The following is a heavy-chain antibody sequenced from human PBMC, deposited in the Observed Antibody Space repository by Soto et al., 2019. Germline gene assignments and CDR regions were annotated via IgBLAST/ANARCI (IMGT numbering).Heavy chain of an antibody. CDR2: ISSSGSTI. J-gene: IGHJ5*02. D-gene: IGHD3-3*01. CDR3: ARQYYDFWSGYPIPTWFDP. CDR1: GFTFSSYE. Sequence: PGGSLRLSCAVSGFTFSSYEMNWVRQAPRKGLEWVSYISSSGSTIYYADSVKGRFTISRDNAKNSLYLQMNSLRAEDTAVYYCARQYYDFWSGYPIPTWFDPWGQGTLVTVSS. V-gene: IGHV3-48*03.